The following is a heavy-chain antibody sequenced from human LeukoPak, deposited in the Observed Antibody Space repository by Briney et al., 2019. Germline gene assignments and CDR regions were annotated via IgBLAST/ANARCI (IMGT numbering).Heavy chain of an antibody. V-gene: IGHV1-24*01. Sequence: ASVKVSCKVSGYSLTALSMHWVRQAPGKGLEWMGGSDPEDGEAIHAQTFQGRVIMIEDTSTDTAYMDLSSLRSEDTAVYYCARDPYGSGSYVNYYYMDVWGKGITVTVSS. CDR1: GYSLTALS. D-gene: IGHD3-10*01. CDR2: SDPEDGEA. CDR3: ARDPYGSGSYVNYYYMDV. J-gene: IGHJ6*03.